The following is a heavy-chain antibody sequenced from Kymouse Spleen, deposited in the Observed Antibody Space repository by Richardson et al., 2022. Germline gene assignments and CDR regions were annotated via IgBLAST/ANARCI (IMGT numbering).Heavy chain of an antibody. Sequence: QLQLQESGPGLVKPSETLSLTCTVSGGSISSSSYYWGWIRQPPGKGLEWIGSIYYSGSTYYNPSLKSRVTISVDTSKNQFSLKLSSVTAADTAVYYCARLLPEGYCSSTSCPNWFDPWGQGTLVTVSS. CDR3: ARLLPEGYCSSTSCPNWFDP. CDR1: GGSISSSSYY. D-gene: IGHD2-2*02. CDR2: IYYSGST. J-gene: IGHJ5*02. V-gene: IGHV4-39*01.